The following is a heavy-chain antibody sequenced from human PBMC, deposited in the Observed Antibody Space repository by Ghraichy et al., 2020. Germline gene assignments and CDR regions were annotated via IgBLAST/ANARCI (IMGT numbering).Heavy chain of an antibody. CDR2: IKEDGSEE. CDR3: TGGFFHYYMDV. D-gene: IGHD2/OR15-2a*01. J-gene: IGHJ6*03. CDR1: GVYFNRYW. Sequence: GGSLRLSCAASGVYFNRYWMSWVRQAPGKGLEWVANIKEDGSEENYVDPVKGRFTISRDNAKNSLYLQMNSLRAEDTAVYYCTGGFFHYYMDVWGKGTTVTVSS. V-gene: IGHV3-7*01.